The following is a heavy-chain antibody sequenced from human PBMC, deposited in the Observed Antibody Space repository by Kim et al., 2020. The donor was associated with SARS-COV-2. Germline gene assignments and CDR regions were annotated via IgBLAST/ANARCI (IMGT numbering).Heavy chain of an antibody. D-gene: IGHD2-21*01. J-gene: IGHJ6*02. V-gene: IGHV1-2*02. CDR3: ARGDTVVASRCYYAMDV. Sequence: ASVKVSCKASGYTFTDYSIHWVRQAPGRGLEWMAWISTDSGATNNAQKFQDRITLTRDTSINTTYMELRSLRSDDTAAYFCARGDTVVASRCYYAMDVWGQGTTVTVSS. CDR2: ISTDSGAT. CDR1: GYTFTDYS.